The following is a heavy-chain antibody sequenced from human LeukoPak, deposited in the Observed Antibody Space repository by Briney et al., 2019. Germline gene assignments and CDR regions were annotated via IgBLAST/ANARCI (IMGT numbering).Heavy chain of an antibody. CDR3: TTYGSSAP. CDR2: VKSKVDGETI. Sequence: PGGSLRLSCAASGLTFSTVWMSWVRQAPGKGLEWVGRVKSKVDGETIDYAAPVKGRFTISRDDSINTLYLQMNSLKTEDTAVYYCTTYGSSAPWGRGTLVTVSS. CDR1: GLTFSTVW. D-gene: IGHD6-6*01. J-gene: IGHJ4*02. V-gene: IGHV3-15*01.